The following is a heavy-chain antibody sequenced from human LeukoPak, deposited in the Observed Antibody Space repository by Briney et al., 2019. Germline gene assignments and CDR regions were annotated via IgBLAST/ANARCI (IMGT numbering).Heavy chain of an antibody. J-gene: IGHJ4*02. CDR2: IYYSGST. CDR3: ARLRHYYDSSGYPNPIYYFDY. CDR1: GGSISSYY. D-gene: IGHD3-22*01. Sequence: SETLSLTCTVSGGSISSYYWSWIRQPPGKGLEWIGYIYYSGSTNYNPSLKSRVTISVDTSKNQFSLKLSSVTVADTAVYYCARLRHYYDSSGYPNPIYYFDYWGQGTLVTVSS. V-gene: IGHV4-59*08.